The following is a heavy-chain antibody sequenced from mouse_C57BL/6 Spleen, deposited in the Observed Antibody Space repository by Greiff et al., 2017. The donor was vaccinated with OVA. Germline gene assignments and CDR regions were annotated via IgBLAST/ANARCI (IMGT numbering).Heavy chain of an antibody. D-gene: IGHD1-1*01. Sequence: QVQLQQPGAELVKPGASVKLSCKASGYTFTSYWMHWVKQRPGRGLEWIGRIDPNSGGTKYNEKFTSKATLTVAKPSSTAYMQLSSLTSEDYAVYYCARRGCTTVVAEWYFDVWGTGTTVTVSS. J-gene: IGHJ1*03. CDR2: IDPNSGGT. CDR3: ARRGCTTVVAEWYFDV. CDR1: GYTFTSYW. V-gene: IGHV1-72*01.